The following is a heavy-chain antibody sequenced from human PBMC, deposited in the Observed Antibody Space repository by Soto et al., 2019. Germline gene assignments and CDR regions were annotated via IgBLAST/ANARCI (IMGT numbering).Heavy chain of an antibody. Sequence: EVQLVESGGGLVKPGGSLRLSCAASGFTFTNAWMSWVRQAPGKGLEWVGRIKSKTDGGTTDYAAPVKGRFTISRDDSNNTLYLQMNSLKTEDTAVYYCTTARGTYGAEYFQHWGQGNLVTVSS. CDR2: IKSKTDGGTT. CDR3: TTARGTYGAEYFQH. J-gene: IGHJ1*01. CDR1: GFTFTNAW. V-gene: IGHV3-15*01. D-gene: IGHD4-17*01.